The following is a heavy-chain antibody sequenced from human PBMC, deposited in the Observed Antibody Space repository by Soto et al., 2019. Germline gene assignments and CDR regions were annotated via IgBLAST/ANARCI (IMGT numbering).Heavy chain of an antibody. Sequence: QVQLQEPGPRLVEPSHTLSLTCTVSGASISNGYYSWSWIRQSPGTGLEWIGHIHSGGTTYSNPSLKSRLTISVDMSKNQFSLKLSSLTPADTAVYYCARGPSGDKVDYWGQGTLVTVSS. D-gene: IGHD1-26*01. CDR2: IHSGGTT. CDR3: ARGPSGDKVDY. V-gene: IGHV4-30-4*01. J-gene: IGHJ4*02. CDR1: GASISNGYYS.